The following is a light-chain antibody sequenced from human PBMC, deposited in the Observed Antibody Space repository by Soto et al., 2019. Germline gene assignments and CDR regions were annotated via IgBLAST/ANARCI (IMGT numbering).Light chain of an antibody. CDR1: QTVSSSF. Sequence: EIVLTQSPGTLSLSPGERATLSCRASQTVSSSFLAWYQQTPGQAPRLLIYAASSRATGIPDRFSGSGSGTDFTLTISRLEPEDFAVYYCQQYGNSPQTCGQGTKVDI. V-gene: IGKV3-20*01. CDR3: QQYGNSPQT. J-gene: IGKJ1*01. CDR2: AAS.